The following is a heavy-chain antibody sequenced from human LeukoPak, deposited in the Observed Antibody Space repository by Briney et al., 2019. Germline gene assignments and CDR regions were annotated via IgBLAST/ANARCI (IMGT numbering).Heavy chain of an antibody. CDR1: GFTFSSYG. CDR2: NRNDRSNK. J-gene: IGHJ4*02. D-gene: IGHD6-19*01. CDR3: AKAWYSSGWYGY. V-gene: IGHV3-30*02. Sequence: GSLRLSWAAPGFTFSSYGMHWVRQAPGKGLGWVVFNRNDRSNKYYAASVKGRFTISRDNYKNTLYLQMNSLRAEDTAVYYCAKAWYSSGWYGYWGQGTLVTVSS.